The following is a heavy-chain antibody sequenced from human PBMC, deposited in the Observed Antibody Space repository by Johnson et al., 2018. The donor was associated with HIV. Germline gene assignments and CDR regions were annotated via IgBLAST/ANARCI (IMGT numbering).Heavy chain of an antibody. CDR3: AKSTQASIVRESGPYGAFDI. V-gene: IGHV3-30*18. CDR1: GFTFSSYA. Sequence: QVQLVESGGGVVQPGRSLRLSCAASGFTFSSYAMHWVRQAPGKGLEWVAVISYDGSNKYYAGSVKGRFTVSRDNSQNPLYLEMNGLRPEDTALYYCAKSTQASIVRESGPYGAFDIWGLGTMVTVSS. J-gene: IGHJ3*02. CDR2: ISYDGSNK. D-gene: IGHD3-10*01.